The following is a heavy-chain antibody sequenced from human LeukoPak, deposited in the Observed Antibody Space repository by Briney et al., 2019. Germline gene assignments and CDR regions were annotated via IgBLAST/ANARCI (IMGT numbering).Heavy chain of an antibody. J-gene: IGHJ6*03. CDR1: EFTFSTYS. V-gene: IGHV3-48*01. CDR2: ITSSGSTV. Sequence: TGGSLRLSCAASEFTFSTYSMNWVRQAPGQGLEWLSHITSSGSTVFYADSVEGRFTISRDNANNSVSLQMNSLRADDTAVYYCARGYSWSSYSNYYYYMDVWGKGTTVTVSS. CDR3: ARGYSWSSYSNYYYYMDV. D-gene: IGHD5-12*01.